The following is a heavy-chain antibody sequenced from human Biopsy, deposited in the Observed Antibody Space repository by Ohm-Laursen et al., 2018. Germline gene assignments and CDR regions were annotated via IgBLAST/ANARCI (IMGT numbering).Heavy chain of an antibody. CDR3: ARHRGGMPSSGNWFDH. V-gene: IGHV4-59*08. CDR2: IYYSGST. CDR1: GYSMSTYY. J-gene: IGHJ5*02. Sequence: SETLSLTCSFSGYSMSTYYWSWIRQPPGKGLEWIGYIYYSGSTNYHPSLKSRVTISVDMSKNQFSLKLTSVAAADTAVYYCARHRGGMPSSGNWFDHWGQGTLVTVSS. D-gene: IGHD2-2*01.